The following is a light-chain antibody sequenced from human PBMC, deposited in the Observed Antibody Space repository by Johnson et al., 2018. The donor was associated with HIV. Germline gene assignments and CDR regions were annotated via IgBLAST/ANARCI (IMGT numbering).Light chain of an antibody. V-gene: IGLV1-51*01. CDR2: DNN. Sequence: QPVLTQPPSVSAAPGQMVSISCSGSSSNIGKNYVSWYQQFPGTAPKLLIYDNNKRPSGIPDRFSGSKSGTSATLGITGLQTGDEADYYCGTWDSSLTSYVFGAGTKVTVL. CDR1: SSNIGKNY. CDR3: GTWDSSLTSYV. J-gene: IGLJ1*01.